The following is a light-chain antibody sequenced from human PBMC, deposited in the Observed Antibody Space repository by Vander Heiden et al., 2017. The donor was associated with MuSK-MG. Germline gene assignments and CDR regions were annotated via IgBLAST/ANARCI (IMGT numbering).Light chain of an antibody. CDR1: DIGGKT. V-gene: IGLV3-21*04. J-gene: IGLJ2*01. Sequence: SSVLTQPPSVSVAPGKTASVTCGGSDIGGKTVHGYQQRPGQAPVLLIYDDRDRHSAIPERFSGSNSGNTATMTTSRVEAGDEADYFCQVWDVRSDHVIFGGGTKLTVL. CDR3: QVWDVRSDHVI. CDR2: DDR.